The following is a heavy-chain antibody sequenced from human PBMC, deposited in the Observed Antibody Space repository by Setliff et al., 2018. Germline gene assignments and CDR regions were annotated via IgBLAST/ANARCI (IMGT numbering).Heavy chain of an antibody. Sequence: PSETLSLTCTVSGGSISSSNWWTWVRQPPGKGLEWIGEIYHSGGINYNPSLKSRVTMSVDKSKNQFSLKLTSVTAADTAVYYCARVSGGPDYWGQGTLVTVSS. CDR2: IYHSGGI. J-gene: IGHJ4*02. V-gene: IGHV4-4*02. CDR1: GGSISSSNW. D-gene: IGHD3-10*01. CDR3: ARVSGGPDY.